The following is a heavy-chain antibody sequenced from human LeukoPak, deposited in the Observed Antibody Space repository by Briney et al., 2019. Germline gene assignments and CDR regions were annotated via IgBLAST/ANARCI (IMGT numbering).Heavy chain of an antibody. Sequence: SETLSLTCTVSGGSISSSSYYWGWIRQPPGKGLEWIGSIYYSGSTYYNPSLKSRVTISVDTSKNQFSLKLSSVTAAGTAVYYCARRYGGNFDYWGQGTLVTVSS. V-gene: IGHV4-39*01. CDR1: GGSISSSSYY. D-gene: IGHD3-10*01. CDR3: ARRYGGNFDY. J-gene: IGHJ4*02. CDR2: IYYSGST.